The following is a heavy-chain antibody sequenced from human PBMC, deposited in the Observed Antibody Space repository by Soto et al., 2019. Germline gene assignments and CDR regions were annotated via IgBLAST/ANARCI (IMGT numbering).Heavy chain of an antibody. CDR2: INHSGST. CDR3: ARGPPYGSGSLSIDY. CDR1: GGSFSGYY. Sequence: QVQLQQWGAGLLKPSETLSLTCAVYGGSFSGYYWSWIRQPPEKGLEWIGEINHSGSTNYNPSLKSRVTISVDTSKNQFSLKLSSVTAADTAVYYCARGPPYGSGSLSIDYWGQGTLVTVSS. J-gene: IGHJ4*02. D-gene: IGHD3-10*01. V-gene: IGHV4-34*01.